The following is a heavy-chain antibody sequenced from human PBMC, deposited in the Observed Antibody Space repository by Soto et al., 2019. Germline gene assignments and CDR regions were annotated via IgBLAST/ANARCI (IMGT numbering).Heavy chain of an antibody. CDR1: GFTFSSYA. CDR3: ARNERGSYDAFDI. J-gene: IGHJ3*02. CDR2: ISYDGSNK. Sequence: GGSLRLSCAASGFTFSSYAMHWVRQAPGKGLEWVAVISYDGSNKYYADSVKGRFTISRDNSKNTLYLQMNSLRAEDTAVYYCARNERGSYDAFDIWGQGTMVTVSS. D-gene: IGHD1-26*01. V-gene: IGHV3-30*04.